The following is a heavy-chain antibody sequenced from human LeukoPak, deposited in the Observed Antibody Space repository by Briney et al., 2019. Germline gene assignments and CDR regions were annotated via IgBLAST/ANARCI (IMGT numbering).Heavy chain of an antibody. Sequence: GGSLRLSCAASGFTFSSYAMSWVRQAPGKGLEWVSAISGSGGSTYYADSVKGRFTISRDNSKNTLYLQMNSLRAEDTAVYYCAKGESVYTVTGFYYYYYYMDVWGKGTTVTVSS. J-gene: IGHJ6*03. CDR2: ISGSGGST. CDR1: GFTFSSYA. CDR3: AKGESVYTVTGFYYYYYYMDV. V-gene: IGHV3-23*01. D-gene: IGHD4-11*01.